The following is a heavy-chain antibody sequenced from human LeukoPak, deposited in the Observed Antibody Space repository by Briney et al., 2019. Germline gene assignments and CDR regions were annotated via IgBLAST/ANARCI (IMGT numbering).Heavy chain of an antibody. CDR2: IYVDGNT. CDR1: GFNVNNNY. Sequence: GGSLRLSCAASGFNVNNNYMSWVRQAPGKGLEWVSVIYVDGNTYYRDSVKGRFSISRDNSKNTLYLQMNSLRAEDTAVYYCAKVSSSGYYGPDAFDIWGQGTMVTVSS. J-gene: IGHJ3*02. D-gene: IGHD3-22*01. CDR3: AKVSSSGYYGPDAFDI. V-gene: IGHV3-66*01.